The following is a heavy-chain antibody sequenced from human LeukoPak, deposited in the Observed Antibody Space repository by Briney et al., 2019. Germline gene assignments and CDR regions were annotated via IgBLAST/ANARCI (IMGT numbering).Heavy chain of an antibody. J-gene: IGHJ5*02. Sequence: GASVKVSCKASGYTFTGYYMHWVRQAPGQGLEWMRWIKPNSGGTNYAQKFQGRVTMTRDTSISTAYMELSRLRSDDTAVYYCARAAALLWFGDEVGFDPWGQGTLVTVSS. CDR2: IKPNSGGT. D-gene: IGHD3-10*01. CDR1: GYTFTGYY. CDR3: ARAAALLWFGDEVGFDP. V-gene: IGHV1-2*02.